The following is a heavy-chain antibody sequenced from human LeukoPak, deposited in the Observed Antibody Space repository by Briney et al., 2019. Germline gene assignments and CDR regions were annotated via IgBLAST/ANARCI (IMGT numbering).Heavy chain of an antibody. CDR1: GFTLSSYR. CDR2: ISSSSSTI. Sequence: GGSLRLSCAASGFTLSSYRMNWVRQAPGKGLEWVSYISSSSSTIYYADSVKGRFTIFRDNAKNSLYLQMNSLRAEDTAVYYCARSKQYDYWGQGTLVTVSS. CDR3: ARSKQYDY. V-gene: IGHV3-48*01. J-gene: IGHJ4*02.